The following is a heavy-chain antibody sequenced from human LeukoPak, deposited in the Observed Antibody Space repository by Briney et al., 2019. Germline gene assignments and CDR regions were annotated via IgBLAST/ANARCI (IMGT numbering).Heavy chain of an antibody. CDR2: IYTSGST. D-gene: IGHD3-9*01. CDR1: GGSISSGSYY. Sequence: SETLSLTCTVSGGSISSGSYYWSWIRQPAGKGLEWIGRIYTSGSTNYNPSLKSRVTISVDTSKNQFSLKLSSVTAADTAVYYCARADYDILTGCYSGFDYWGQGTLVTVSS. CDR3: ARADYDILTGCYSGFDY. J-gene: IGHJ4*02. V-gene: IGHV4-61*02.